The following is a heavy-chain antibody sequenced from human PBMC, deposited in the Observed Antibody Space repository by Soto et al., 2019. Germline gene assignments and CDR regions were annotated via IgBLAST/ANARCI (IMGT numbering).Heavy chain of an antibody. CDR1: GYSFTIYW. D-gene: IGHD1-26*01. V-gene: IGHV5-10-1*01. Sequence: GESLKISCKGSGYSFTIYWISWVRQMPGKGLEWMGRIDPSDSYTNYSPSFQGHVTISADKSISTAYLQWSSLRASDTAMYYCARGSRIVGATHYYGMDVWGQGTTVTVSS. CDR3: ARGSRIVGATHYYGMDV. CDR2: IDPSDSYT. J-gene: IGHJ6*02.